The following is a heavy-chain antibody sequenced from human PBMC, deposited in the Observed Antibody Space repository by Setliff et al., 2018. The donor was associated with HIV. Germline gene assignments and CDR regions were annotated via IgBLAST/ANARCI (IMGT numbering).Heavy chain of an antibody. CDR1: GFTFSSYS. CDR2: ISSSSSYI. J-gene: IGHJ4*02. Sequence: SLRLSCAASGFTFSSYSMNWVHQAPGKGLEWVSSISSSSSYIYYADSVKGRFTISRDNAKNSLYLQMNSLRAEDTAVYYCARGHCSGGSCLGLISYWGQGTLVTVSS. CDR3: ARGHCSGGSCLGLISY. V-gene: IGHV3-21*01. D-gene: IGHD2-15*01.